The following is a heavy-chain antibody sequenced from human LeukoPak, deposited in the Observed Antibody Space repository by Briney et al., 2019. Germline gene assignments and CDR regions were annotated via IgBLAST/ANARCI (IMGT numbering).Heavy chain of an antibody. CDR3: ARDYDGRYYFDY. D-gene: IGHD3-16*01. CDR1: GGSISSGGYS. V-gene: IGHV4-31*03. CDR2: IYYSGGT. J-gene: IGHJ4*02. Sequence: SETLSLTCTVSGGSISSGGYSWSWIRQHPGKGLEWIGYIYYSGGTYYNPSLKSRVTISVDTSKNQFSLKLSSVTAADTAVYYCARDYDGRYYFDYWGQGTLVTVSS.